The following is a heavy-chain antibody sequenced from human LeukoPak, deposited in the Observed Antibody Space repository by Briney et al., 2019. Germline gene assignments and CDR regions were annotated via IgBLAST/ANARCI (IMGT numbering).Heavy chain of an antibody. J-gene: IGHJ6*02. CDR1: GYTFTSYA. D-gene: IGHD1-26*01. CDR2: INAGNGNT. CDR3: ATGARNGSGSYYPYYYYGMDV. V-gene: IGHV1-3*01. Sequence: GASVKVSCKASGYTFTSYAMHWVRQAPGQRLEWMGWINAGNGNTKYSQKFQGRVTMTEDTSTDTAYMELSSLRSEDTAVYYCATGARNGSGSYYPYYYYGMDVWGQGTTVTVSS.